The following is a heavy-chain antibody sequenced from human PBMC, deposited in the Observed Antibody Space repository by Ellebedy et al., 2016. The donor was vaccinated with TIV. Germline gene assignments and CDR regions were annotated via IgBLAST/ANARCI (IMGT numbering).Heavy chain of an antibody. J-gene: IGHJ4*02. CDR1: GFTFSSYA. CDR2: ISGSGIST. Sequence: PGGSLRLSCVASGFTFSSYAMSWVRQAPGKGLEWVSGISGSGISTYQADSVKGRFTISRDNSKNTVYLQMNRLRAEDTAVYFCAKEIGEMAVNQLDYWGQGSQVTVSS. CDR3: AKEIGEMAVNQLDY. D-gene: IGHD5-24*01. V-gene: IGHV3-23*01.